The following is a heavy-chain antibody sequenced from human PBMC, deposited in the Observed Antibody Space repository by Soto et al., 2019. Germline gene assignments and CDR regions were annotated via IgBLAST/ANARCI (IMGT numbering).Heavy chain of an antibody. CDR3: ARERGSYQISYFDD. V-gene: IGHV1-69*12. CDR1: GGTFSSYA. CDR2: IIPIFGTA. J-gene: IGHJ4*02. D-gene: IGHD1-26*01. Sequence: QVQLVQSGAEVKKPGSSVKVSCKASGGTFSSYAISWVRQAPGQGLEWMGGIIPIFGTANYAQKFQGRVTITADDSTSTSSMELSSLRSEDTAVYSCARERGSYQISYFDDWGQGTLVTVSS.